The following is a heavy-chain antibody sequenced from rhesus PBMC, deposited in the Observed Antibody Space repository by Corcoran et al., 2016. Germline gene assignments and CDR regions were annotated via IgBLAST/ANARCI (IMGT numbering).Heavy chain of an antibody. CDR2: VGSSRINT. J-gene: IGHJ4*01. D-gene: IGHD6-37*01. Sequence: EVQLVESGGGLVQPGGSLRLSCAASGFTFSNYWMYWFRQAPGKGLEGVSMVGSSRINTYYPDSVKGRCTISRDNAKNTLYLQMNSLRAEDTAVYYCARDRWLAPGYWGQGVLVTVSS. CDR1: GFTFSNYW. V-gene: IGHV3S41*01. CDR3: ARDRWLAPGY.